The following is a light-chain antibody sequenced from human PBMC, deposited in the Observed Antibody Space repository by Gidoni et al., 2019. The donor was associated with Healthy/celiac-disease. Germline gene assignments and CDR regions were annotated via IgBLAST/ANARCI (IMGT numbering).Light chain of an antibody. J-gene: IGKJ4*01. CDR3: QQYGSSPTLT. Sequence: EIVLTQSPVTLSLSPGERATLSCRASQSVSSSYLAWYQQKPGQAPRLLIYGASSGSGTDFTLTISRLEPEDFAVYYCQQYGSSPTLTFGGGTKVEIK. CDR1: QSVSSSY. CDR2: GAS. V-gene: IGKV3-20*01.